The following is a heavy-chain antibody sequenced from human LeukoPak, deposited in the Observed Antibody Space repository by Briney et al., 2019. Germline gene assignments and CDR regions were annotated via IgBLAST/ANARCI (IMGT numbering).Heavy chain of an antibody. D-gene: IGHD6-6*01. CDR2: ISYDGSNK. J-gene: IGHJ4*02. V-gene: IGHV3-30*18. Sequence: GGSLRLSCEVSGFTFSSYAMHWVRQAPGKGLEWVAVISYDGSNKYYADSVKGRFTISRDNSKNTLYLQMNSLRPEDTAVFYCAKAVHSSSSWQIDYWGQGTLVTVSS. CDR3: AKAVHSSSSWQIDY. CDR1: GFTFSSYA.